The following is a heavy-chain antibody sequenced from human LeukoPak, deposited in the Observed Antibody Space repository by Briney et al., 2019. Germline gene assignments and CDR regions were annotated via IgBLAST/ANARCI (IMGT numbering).Heavy chain of an antibody. D-gene: IGHD2-2*01. J-gene: IGHJ4*02. CDR2: IIPIFGTA. CDR1: GGTFSSYA. V-gene: IGHV1-69*13. CDR3: ARAHLEYCSSTSCWYFDY. Sequence: GASVRVSCKASGGTFSSYAISWVRQAPGQGLEWMGGIIPIFGTANYAQKFQGRVTITADESTSTAYMELSSLRSEDTAVYYCARAHLEYCSSTSCWYFDYWGQGTLVTVSS.